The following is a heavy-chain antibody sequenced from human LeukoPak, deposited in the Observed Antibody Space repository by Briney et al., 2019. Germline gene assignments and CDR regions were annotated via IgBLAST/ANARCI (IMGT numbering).Heavy chain of an antibody. CDR2: IYPGDSDT. CDR3: ARHRDSCNNAVCYSDY. V-gene: IGHV5-51*01. J-gene: IGHJ4*02. Sequence: GESLKISCKGSGYIFTNYWIGWVRQMPGKGLEWMGIIYPGDSDTRYSPSFQGQVTISADKYISTAYLQWSSLKASDTAMYYCARHRDSCNNAVCYSDYWGQGTLVTVSS. D-gene: IGHD2-8*01. CDR1: GYIFTNYW.